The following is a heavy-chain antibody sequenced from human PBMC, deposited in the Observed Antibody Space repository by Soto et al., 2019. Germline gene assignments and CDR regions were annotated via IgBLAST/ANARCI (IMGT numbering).Heavy chain of an antibody. V-gene: IGHV3-48*02. CDR2: ISSSTSTI. Sequence: EVQLVESGGGLVQPGGSLRLSCAASGFTFSSYNMNWVRQAPGKGLEWVSYISSSTSTIYYADSVKGRFTVSRDNAKNSLYLQMNSLRDEETAVYYCARDSPVVAATYWYFDLWGRGTLVTVSS. J-gene: IGHJ2*01. CDR1: GFTFSSYN. D-gene: IGHD2-15*01. CDR3: ARDSPVVAATYWYFDL.